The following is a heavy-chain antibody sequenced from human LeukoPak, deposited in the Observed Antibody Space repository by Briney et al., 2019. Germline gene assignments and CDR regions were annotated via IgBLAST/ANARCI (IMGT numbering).Heavy chain of an antibody. CDR1: GGSFSGCY. CDR2: INHSGST. V-gene: IGHV4-34*01. J-gene: IGHJ5*02. Sequence: SETLSLTCAVYGGSFSGCYWSWIRQPPGKGLEWIGEINHSGSTNYNPSLKSRVTISVDTSKNQFSLKLSSVTAADTAVYYCARVFSVSFWSGPKGWFDPWGQGTLVTVSS. D-gene: IGHD3-3*01. CDR3: ARVFSVSFWSGPKGWFDP.